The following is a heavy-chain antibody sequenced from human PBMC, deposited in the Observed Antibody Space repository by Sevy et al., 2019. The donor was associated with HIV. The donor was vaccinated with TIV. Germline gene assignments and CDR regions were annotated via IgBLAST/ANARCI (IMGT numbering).Heavy chain of an antibody. V-gene: IGHV3-21*01. J-gene: IGHJ4*02. CDR3: ARYYYYSSGYYYQRGYFDY. CDR2: ISSSSSYI. Sequence: GGSLRLSCAASGFTFSSYSMNWVRQAPGKGLEWVSSISSSSSYIYYADSVKGRFTISRDNAKNSLYLQMNSLRAEDTAVYYCARYYYYSSGYYYQRGYFDYWGQGTLVTVSS. D-gene: IGHD3-22*01. CDR1: GFTFSSYS.